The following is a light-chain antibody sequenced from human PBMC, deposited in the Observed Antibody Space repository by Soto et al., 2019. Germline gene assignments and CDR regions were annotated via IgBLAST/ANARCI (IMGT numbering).Light chain of an antibody. Sequence: DIVLTQSPDSLAVSLGDRSTINCNSSQNVLYSSNNRNYLVWYQQKPGQPPKLLIYWASTRESGVPDRFSGSGSGTDFTLTISSLQAEDVAVYYCQQYYTTPWTFGQGTKVDIK. CDR1: QNVLYSSNNRNY. J-gene: IGKJ1*01. CDR2: WAS. CDR3: QQYYTTPWT. V-gene: IGKV4-1*01.